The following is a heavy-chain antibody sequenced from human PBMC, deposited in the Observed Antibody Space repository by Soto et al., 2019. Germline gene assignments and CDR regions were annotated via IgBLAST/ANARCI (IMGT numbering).Heavy chain of an antibody. CDR3: ARERSCDC. J-gene: IGHJ4*02. V-gene: IGHV3-7*04. CDR1: GFTFSSSW. Sequence: ESGGGLVQPGGSLRLSCVASGFTFSSSWMTWVRQAPGKGLEWVANINQDGSDKYYVDSVKGRFTISRDNAKNSLYLQMNSLRAEDTAVYYCARERSCDCWGQGTLVTVSS. CDR2: INQDGSDK.